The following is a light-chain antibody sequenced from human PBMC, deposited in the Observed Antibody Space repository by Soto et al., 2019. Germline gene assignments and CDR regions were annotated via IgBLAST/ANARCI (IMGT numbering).Light chain of an antibody. CDR1: QDIDNY. Sequence: DIQMTQSPSSLSASVGDRVTITCQASQDIDNYLAWYQQKPGQPPKLLIYWASMRESGVPDRFSGSGSGTDFTLTITSLQAEDVAVYYCQQYYSLPLTFGGGTKVDIK. V-gene: IGKV4-1*01. J-gene: IGKJ4*01. CDR2: WAS. CDR3: QQYYSLPLT.